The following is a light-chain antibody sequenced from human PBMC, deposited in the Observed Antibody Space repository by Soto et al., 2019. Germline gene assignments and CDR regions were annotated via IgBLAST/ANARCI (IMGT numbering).Light chain of an antibody. V-gene: IGLV1-44*01. CDR3: AAWEDTLGGPV. J-gene: IGLJ3*02. Sequence: QSVVSQPPSVSGTPGQRVTISCSGSYSNIGRNSVSWYQQLPGTAPRLLIYRNDERPSGVPDRLSASKSGTSASLAISGLQSEDEADYFCAAWEDTLGGPVFGGGTKVTVL. CDR2: RND. CDR1: YSNIGRNS.